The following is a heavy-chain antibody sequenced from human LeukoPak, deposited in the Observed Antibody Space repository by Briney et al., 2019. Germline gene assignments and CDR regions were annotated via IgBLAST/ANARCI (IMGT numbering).Heavy chain of an antibody. Sequence: ASVKVSCRASGYAFNTYDVNWVRQATGQGLEWMGWMNPNSGNTGYAEKLQGRVTMTRDTSTNTAYMELRSLISDDTAVYYCAREPLRGRAGDNAFDRWGQGTMVTVSS. CDR3: AREPLRGRAGDNAFDR. V-gene: IGHV1-8*01. D-gene: IGHD7-27*01. CDR2: MNPNSGNT. J-gene: IGHJ3*01. CDR1: GYAFNTYD.